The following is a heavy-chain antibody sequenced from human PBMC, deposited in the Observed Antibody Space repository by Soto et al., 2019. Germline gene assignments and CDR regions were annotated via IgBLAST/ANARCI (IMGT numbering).Heavy chain of an antibody. Sequence: GGSLRLSCAASGFTFSSYAMHWVRQAPGKGLEWVVVISYDGSNKYYADSVKGRFTISRDNSKNTLYLQMNSLRAEDTAVYYCARGGGYYYFDYWGQGTLVTVSS. D-gene: IGHD3-22*01. CDR3: ARGGGYYYFDY. V-gene: IGHV3-30*04. CDR1: GFTFSSYA. CDR2: ISYDGSNK. J-gene: IGHJ4*02.